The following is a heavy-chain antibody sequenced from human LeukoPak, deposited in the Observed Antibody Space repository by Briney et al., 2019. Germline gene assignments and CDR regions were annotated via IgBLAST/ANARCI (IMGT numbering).Heavy chain of an antibody. D-gene: IGHD3-3*01. Sequence: QPGGSLRLSCAASGFSFSSHAMSWVRQAPGKGLEWVSAINGSGSSTYYADSVKGRVSISRDNSKNTQYLQMNSLRVEDTALYYCARDFWDDFEYFDLWGRGTLVTVSS. CDR1: GFSFSSHA. V-gene: IGHV3-23*01. J-gene: IGHJ2*01. CDR3: ARDFWDDFEYFDL. CDR2: INGSGSST.